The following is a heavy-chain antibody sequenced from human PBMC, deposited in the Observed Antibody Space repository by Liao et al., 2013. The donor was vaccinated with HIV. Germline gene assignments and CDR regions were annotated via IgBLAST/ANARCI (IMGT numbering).Heavy chain of an antibody. J-gene: IGHJ3*02. V-gene: IGHV4-39*07. CDR2: GYYSGRS. D-gene: IGHD2-15*01. CDR3: ARVGKHCTSNTCYSLYAFDI. Sequence: QVQLQESGPGLVKPSQTLSLTCTVSGGSISSGDYYWGWIRQPPGKGLEWIGSGYYSGRSYYSPSLESRVTISVDTSKNQFSLRLRSVTAADTAVYFCARVGKHCTSNTCYSLYAFDIWAKGQWSPSLQ. CDR1: GGSISSGDYY.